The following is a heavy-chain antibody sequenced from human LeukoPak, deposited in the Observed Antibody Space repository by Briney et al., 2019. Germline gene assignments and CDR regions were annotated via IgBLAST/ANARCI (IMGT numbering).Heavy chain of an antibody. V-gene: IGHV3-30*19. D-gene: IGHD6-13*01. J-gene: IGHJ6*03. Sequence: TGGSLRLSCTASGFIFRSFGMHWVRQAPGKGLEWVAVISYDGSNKYYADSVKGRFTISRDNSKNTLYLQMNSLRAEDTAVYYCARVRDSSSWYRLWDYYYMDVWGKGTTVTVSS. CDR3: ARVRDSSSWYRLWDYYYMDV. CDR2: ISYDGSNK. CDR1: GFIFRSFG.